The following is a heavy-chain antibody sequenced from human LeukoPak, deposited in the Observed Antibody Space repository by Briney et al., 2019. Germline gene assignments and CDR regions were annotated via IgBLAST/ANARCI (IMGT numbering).Heavy chain of an antibody. J-gene: IGHJ4*02. D-gene: IGHD2-21*02. Sequence: GGSLTLSCAASGFPFSGSGMHWVRQAPGKGLEWVAVIWYDGSHQYYADSVKGRFTISRDNSKNTVDLQMDSLRVDDTAVYFCAKDKDTPATAQPQRGYFESWGQGTLVTVSS. CDR3: AKDKDTPATAQPQRGYFES. V-gene: IGHV3-33*06. CDR1: GFPFSGSG. CDR2: IWYDGSHQ.